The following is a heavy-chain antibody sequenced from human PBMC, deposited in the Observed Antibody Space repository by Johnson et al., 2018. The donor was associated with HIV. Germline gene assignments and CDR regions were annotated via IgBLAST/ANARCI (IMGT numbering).Heavy chain of an antibody. V-gene: IGHV3-30*19. CDR3: TTDRGYYDRSGYSRPFDI. D-gene: IGHD3-22*01. CDR2: ISYDGSNK. J-gene: IGHJ3*02. CDR1: GFTFSSYG. Sequence: QVQLVESGGGLIQPGGSLRLSCAASGFTFSSYGMHWVRQAPGKGLEWVAGISYDGSNKYYADSVKGRFTISRDNGKNSLYLQLNSLRAEDTAVYYCTTDRGYYDRSGYSRPFDIWGQGTMVIVSS.